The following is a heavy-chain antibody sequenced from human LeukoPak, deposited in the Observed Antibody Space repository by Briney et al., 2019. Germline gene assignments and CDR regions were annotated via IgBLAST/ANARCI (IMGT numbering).Heavy chain of an antibody. J-gene: IGHJ4*02. CDR2: FSYTGST. CDR3: ARAYSAYDSFDY. Sequence: SETLSLTCTVSGASISSYSWGWIRQPPGKGLEWIGYFSYTGSTNYNPSLRSRVTISLDTSKNQFFLKVSSVTAADTAVYYCARAYSAYDSFDYWGQGTLVTVSS. D-gene: IGHD5-12*01. CDR1: GASISSYS. V-gene: IGHV4-59*01.